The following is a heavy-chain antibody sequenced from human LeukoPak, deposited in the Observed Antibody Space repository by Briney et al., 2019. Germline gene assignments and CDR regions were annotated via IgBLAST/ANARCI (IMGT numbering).Heavy chain of an antibody. CDR2: IRGSGDST. V-gene: IGHV3-23*01. CDR1: GFTFSNYS. Sequence: QTGGSLRLACAASGFTFSNYSMSCVRQAPGRGLEWVSVIRGSGDSTYYAHSVKGRFNIYRDNSKNTLYLQMNSLRAEDTAVYFCAKDRGGPEGSLGYWGQGTLITVSS. J-gene: IGHJ4*02. CDR3: AKDRGGPEGSLGY. D-gene: IGHD3-10*01.